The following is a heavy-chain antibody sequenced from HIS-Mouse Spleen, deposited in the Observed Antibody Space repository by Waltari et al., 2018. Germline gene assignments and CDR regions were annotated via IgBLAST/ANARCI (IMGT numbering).Heavy chain of an antibody. J-gene: IGHJ2*01. CDR3: AREIPYSSSWYDWYFDL. V-gene: IGHV4-39*07. D-gene: IGHD6-13*01. CDR1: GGPISSSSYY. Sequence: QLQLQESGPGLVKPSETLALTRTVSGGPISSSSYYWGWIRQPPGKGLEWIGSIYYSGSTYYNPSLKSRVTISVDTSKNQFSLKLSSVTAADTAVYYCAREIPYSSSWYDWYFDLWGRGTLVTVSS. CDR2: IYYSGST.